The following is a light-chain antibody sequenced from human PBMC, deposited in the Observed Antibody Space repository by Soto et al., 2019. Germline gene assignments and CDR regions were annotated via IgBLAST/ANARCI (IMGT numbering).Light chain of an antibody. CDR2: DVT. J-gene: IGLJ1*01. Sequence: QSVLTQPASVSGSPGQSITISCTGTSSDVGAYNYVSWYQHHPGKVPKLMIYDVTNRPSGVSDRFSGSKSGNTASLTISGLQAGDEADYYCSSYTSSRTLVFGSGTKLTVL. CDR3: SSYTSSRTLV. V-gene: IGLV2-14*03. CDR1: SSDVGAYNY.